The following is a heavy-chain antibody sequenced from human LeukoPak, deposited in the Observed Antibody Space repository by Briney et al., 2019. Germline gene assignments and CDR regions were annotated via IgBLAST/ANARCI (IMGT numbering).Heavy chain of an antibody. V-gene: IGHV3-66*02. CDR3: ARDRHYDILTGYYYYHYMDV. CDR2: IYSGGST. J-gene: IGHJ6*03. CDR1: GFTVSSNY. D-gene: IGHD3-9*01. Sequence: AGSLRLSCAASGFTVSSNYMSWVRQAPGKGLKWVSVIYSGGSTYYADSVKVRFTIFRDNSKNTPYLQINSRRAEDTAVFYYARDRHYDILTGYYYYHYMDVWGKGTTVTVSS.